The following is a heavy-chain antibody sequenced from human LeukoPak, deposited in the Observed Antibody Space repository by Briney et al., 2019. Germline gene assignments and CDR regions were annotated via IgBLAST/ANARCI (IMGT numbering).Heavy chain of an antibody. CDR1: GFTFSSYW. D-gene: IGHD4-17*01. CDR2: IWYDGSNK. CDR3: ARDGDYGDYHDY. V-gene: IGHV3-33*08. Sequence: GGSLRLSCAASGFTFSSYWMSWVRQAPGKGPEWVAVIWYDGSNKYYADSVKGRFTISRDNSKNTLYLQMNSLRAEDTAVYYCARDGDYGDYHDYWGQGTLVTVSS. J-gene: IGHJ4*02.